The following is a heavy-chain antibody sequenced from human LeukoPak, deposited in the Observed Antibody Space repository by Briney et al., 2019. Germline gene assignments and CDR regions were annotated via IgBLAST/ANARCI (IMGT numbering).Heavy chain of an antibody. V-gene: IGHV5-51*01. CDR3: ARRGARGYGDYNRYFDL. Sequence: GESLKISCKASGYSFTSYWIGWVRQMPGKGLEWMGIIYPSDSDTRYSPSFQGQVTISADKSISTAYLQWSSLKASDTAMYYCARRGARGYGDYNRYFDLWGRGTLVTVSS. CDR2: IYPSDSDT. D-gene: IGHD4-17*01. J-gene: IGHJ2*01. CDR1: GYSFTSYW.